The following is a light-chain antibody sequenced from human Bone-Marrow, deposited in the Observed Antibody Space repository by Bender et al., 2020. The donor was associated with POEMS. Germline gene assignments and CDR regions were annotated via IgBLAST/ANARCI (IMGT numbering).Light chain of an antibody. J-gene: IGLJ3*02. CDR1: SSDVGGYPY. CDR2: EVS. CDR3: CSYAAINTWV. V-gene: IGLV2-8*01. Sequence: QSVLTQPPSASGSPGQSVTISCTGTSSDVGGYPYVSWYQHHPGKAPKLLIFEVSQRPSGVPDRFSGSKSGNTASLTVSGLQAEDEADYYCCSYAAINTWVFGGGTKLTVV.